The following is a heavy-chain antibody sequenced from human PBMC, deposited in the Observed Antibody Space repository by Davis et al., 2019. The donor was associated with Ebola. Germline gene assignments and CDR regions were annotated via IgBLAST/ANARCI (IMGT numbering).Heavy chain of an antibody. Sequence: PGGSLRLSCTVSGVSITTHFWSWIRQPPGKGLEWIGFIHHGGGANSNPSLKSRVSISIDTSANQVSLKLTSVTAADTAIYYCARDTRPCGDDCYDDTFDMWGPGTLVTVSS. V-gene: IGHV4-59*11. CDR3: ARDTRPCGDDCYDDTFDM. CDR2: IHHGGGA. D-gene: IGHD2-21*02. CDR1: GVSITTHF. J-gene: IGHJ3*02.